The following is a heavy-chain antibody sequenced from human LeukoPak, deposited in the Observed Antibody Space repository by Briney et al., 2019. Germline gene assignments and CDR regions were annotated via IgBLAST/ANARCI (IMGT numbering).Heavy chain of an antibody. V-gene: IGHV1-8*02. J-gene: IGHJ6*02. CDR2: MNPNSGNT. D-gene: IGHD3-10*01. Sequence: ASVKVSCKASGYTFTSYDINWVRQATGQGLEWMGWMNPNSGNTGYAQKFQGRVTMTRDTSTSTVYMELSSLRSEDTAVYYCARDPVRGVTHYGMDVWGQGTTVTVSS. CDR1: GYTFTSYD. CDR3: ARDPVRGVTHYGMDV.